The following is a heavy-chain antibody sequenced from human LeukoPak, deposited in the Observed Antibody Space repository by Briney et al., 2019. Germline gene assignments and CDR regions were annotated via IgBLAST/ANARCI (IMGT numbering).Heavy chain of an antibody. CDR2: IYYSGST. CDR3: ARETSQKGAHYMDV. J-gene: IGHJ6*03. V-gene: IGHV4-59*01. Sequence: SETLSLTCTVSGGSISSYYWSWIRQPPGKGLEWIGNIYYSGSTSYKPSLKSRVTISVDTSKNQFSLKLRSVTAADTAVYYCARETSQKGAHYMDVWGKGTTVTISS. D-gene: IGHD3-16*01. CDR1: GGSISSYY.